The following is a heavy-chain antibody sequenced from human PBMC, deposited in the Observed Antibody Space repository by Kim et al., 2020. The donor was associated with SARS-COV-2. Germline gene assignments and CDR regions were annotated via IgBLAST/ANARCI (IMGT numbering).Heavy chain of an antibody. V-gene: IGHV4-59*01. J-gene: IGHJ4*02. D-gene: IGHD3-3*01. Sequence: SETLSLTCTVSGGSISSYYWNWMRQPPGKGLEWIGYMHYSGSTKYNPSLKSRVTTSVDTTKNQFSLRLSYVTAADTAVYYCAKWSETYRAFDDWGQGILVTVSS. CDR1: GGSISSYY. CDR2: MHYSGST. CDR3: AKWSETYRAFDD.